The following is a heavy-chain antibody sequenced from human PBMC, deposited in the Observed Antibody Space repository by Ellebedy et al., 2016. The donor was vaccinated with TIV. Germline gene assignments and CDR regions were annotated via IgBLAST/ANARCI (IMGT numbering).Heavy chain of an antibody. CDR3: ARGHWVGSHYYYAMDV. J-gene: IGHJ6*02. Sequence: GESLKISXAASGFTVSDIYMSWVRQAPGKGLEWVALVSYDGINIYYADSVKGRFTISRDNSKNTLFLQMSSLRAEDTAVYYCARGHWVGSHYYYAMDVWGQGTTVTVSS. CDR1: GFTVSDIY. CDR2: VSYDGINI. V-gene: IGHV3-30*19. D-gene: IGHD3-10*01.